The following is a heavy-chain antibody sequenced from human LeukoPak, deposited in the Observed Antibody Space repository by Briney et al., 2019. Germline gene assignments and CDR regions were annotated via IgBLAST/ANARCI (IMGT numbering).Heavy chain of an antibody. V-gene: IGHV3-23*01. J-gene: IGHJ4*02. CDR3: AKRFGDFDWLLGFYYFDY. Sequence: GGSLRLSCAASGFTFSSYAMSWVRQAPGKGLEWVSAISGSGGSTYYADSVKGRFTISRDNSKNTLYLQMNSLRAEDTAVYYCAKRFGDFDWLLGFYYFDYWGQGTLVTVSS. CDR2: ISGSGGST. D-gene: IGHD3-9*01. CDR1: GFTFSSYA.